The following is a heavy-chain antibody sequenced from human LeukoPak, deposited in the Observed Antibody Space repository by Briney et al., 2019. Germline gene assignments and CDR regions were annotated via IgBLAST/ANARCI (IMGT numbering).Heavy chain of an antibody. J-gene: IGHJ4*02. D-gene: IGHD3-22*01. Sequence: PGGSLRLSCAASGFTFSSYAMLWVRQAPGKGLEWVAVISYDGSNKYYADSVKGRFTISRDNSKNTLYLQMNSLRAEDTAVYYCARGGGYYYDSSGYYYDYWGQGTLVTVSS. V-gene: IGHV3-30*04. CDR2: ISYDGSNK. CDR1: GFTFSSYA. CDR3: ARGGGYYYDSSGYYYDY.